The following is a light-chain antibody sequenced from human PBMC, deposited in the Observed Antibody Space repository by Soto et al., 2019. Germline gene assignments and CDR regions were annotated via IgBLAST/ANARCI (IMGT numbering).Light chain of an antibody. CDR1: QSVSSSY. CDR2: GAS. J-gene: IGKJ3*01. V-gene: IGKV3-20*01. CDR3: QQRGT. Sequence: EIVLTQSPGTLSLSPVERATLSCRASQSVSSSYLAWYQQKPGQAPRLLIYGASSRATGIPDRFSGSGSGTEFTLTISSLEPEDLAVYYCQQRGTFGPGTKVDIK.